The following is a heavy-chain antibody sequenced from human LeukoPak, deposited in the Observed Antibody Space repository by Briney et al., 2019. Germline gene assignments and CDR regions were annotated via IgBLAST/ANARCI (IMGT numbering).Heavy chain of an antibody. CDR2: IYYSGST. Sequence: SETLSLTCPVSGGSISSTSYFWGWIRQPPGKGLEWIGIIYYSGSTYPNPSLKSRITISVDTSKNQFSLKLSSVTAADTAVYYCARLTNYGAMSAAFDIWGQGTMVTVSS. V-gene: IGHV4-39*01. J-gene: IGHJ3*02. CDR1: GGSISSTSYF. D-gene: IGHD4/OR15-4a*01. CDR3: ARLTNYGAMSAAFDI.